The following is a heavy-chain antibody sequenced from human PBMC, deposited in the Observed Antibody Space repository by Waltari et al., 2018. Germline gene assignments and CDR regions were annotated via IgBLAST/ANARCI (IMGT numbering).Heavy chain of an antibody. D-gene: IGHD3-10*01. V-gene: IGHV4-34*01. CDR2: ITRAGTA. CDR3: ARVGDYHGSGRFGLDV. Sequence: QAQLHQWGAGLLKPSETLSLTCAVSGGSFSGYFWSWIRQSPGKGLEWMGEITRAGTANYNPALKSRVGRSVDTIKSQISLSLRSVTAADAAVYYCARVGDYHGSGRFGLDVWGRGTRVTVSS. CDR1: GGSFSGYF. J-gene: IGHJ6*02.